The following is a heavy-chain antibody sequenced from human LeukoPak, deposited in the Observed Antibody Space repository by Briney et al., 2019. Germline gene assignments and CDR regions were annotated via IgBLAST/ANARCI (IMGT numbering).Heavy chain of an antibody. CDR3: VKDRLNGGADN. CDR1: GVTFNDPG. J-gene: IGHJ4*02. CDR2: TNWNSDTI. Sequence: GGSLRLSCVASGVTFNDPGMHWVRHAPGKGLEWVAGTNWNSDTIAYADSVAGRFTISRDNAKNSLYLQMNSLRVEDTALYYCVKDRLNGGADNWGQGTLVTVSS. D-gene: IGHD2-21*02. V-gene: IGHV3-9*01.